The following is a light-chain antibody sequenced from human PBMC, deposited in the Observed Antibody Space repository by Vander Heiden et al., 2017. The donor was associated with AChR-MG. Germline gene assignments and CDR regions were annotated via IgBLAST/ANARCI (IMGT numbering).Light chain of an antibody. V-gene: IGLV1-40*01. J-gene: IGLJ3*02. Sequence: QSVLTQPPSVSGAPGQRVTIPCPGSSSNIGAGYDVHWYQQLPGTAPKLLIYGNSNRPSGGPDRFSGSKSGTSASLAITGLQAEDEADYYCQSYDSSLSGSVFGGGTKLTVL. CDR1: SSNIGAGYD. CDR2: GNS. CDR3: QSYDSSLSGSV.